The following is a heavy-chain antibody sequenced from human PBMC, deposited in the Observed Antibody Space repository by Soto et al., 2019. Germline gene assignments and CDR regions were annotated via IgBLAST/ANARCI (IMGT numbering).Heavy chain of an antibody. Sequence: PSETLSLTCNVSGGSVRRGETYWSWIRQSPGNGLEWIGYIHYSGSTYYNPSLRSRVTMSLDMSKNQFSLQLSSVTAADTAVYFCARGDSSGYDHPWFDSWGQGTLVTVSS. CDR2: IHYSGST. D-gene: IGHD3-22*01. CDR3: ARGDSSGYDHPWFDS. CDR1: GGSVRRGETY. J-gene: IGHJ5*01. V-gene: IGHV4-30-4*01.